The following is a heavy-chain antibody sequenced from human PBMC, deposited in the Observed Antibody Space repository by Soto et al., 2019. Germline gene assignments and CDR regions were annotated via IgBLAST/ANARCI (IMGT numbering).Heavy chain of an antibody. J-gene: IGHJ4*02. V-gene: IGHV4-59*01. D-gene: IGHD3-16*02. CDR3: ARDYPSFDY. CDR1: GGSISSYY. Sequence: PSETLSLTCTVSGGSISSYYWSWTRQPPGKGLEWIGYIYYSGSTNYNPSLKSRVTISVDTSKNQFSLKLSSVTAADTAVYYCARDYPSFDYWGQGTLVTVSS. CDR2: IYYSGST.